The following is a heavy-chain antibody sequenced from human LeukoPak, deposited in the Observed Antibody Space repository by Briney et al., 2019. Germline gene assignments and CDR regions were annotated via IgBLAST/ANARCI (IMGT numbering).Heavy chain of an antibody. Sequence: GGSLRLSCTASGFTFSSYVMNWVRQAPGKGLEWVSVISGGGGSTYYADSVKGRFTISRDNSKNTLFLQMNSLRAEDTAVYYCAKGGYCSSTSCYVGWFDPWGQGTLVTVSS. V-gene: IGHV3-23*01. J-gene: IGHJ5*02. D-gene: IGHD2-2*01. CDR1: GFTFSSYV. CDR3: AKGGYCSSTSCYVGWFDP. CDR2: ISGGGGST.